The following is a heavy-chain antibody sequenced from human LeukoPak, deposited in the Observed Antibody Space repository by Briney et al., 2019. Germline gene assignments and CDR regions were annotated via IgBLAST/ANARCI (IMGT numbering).Heavy chain of an antibody. J-gene: IGHJ4*02. D-gene: IGHD5-18*01. CDR2: ISNNGSNT. Sequence: GRSLRLSCAVSGLIFETYGMHWVRQAPGKGLEWVGVISNNGSNTYYGNSVKGRFTISRDNSSNTLSLQMNGLRTEDTGVYFCVKGRRGSSYVHYFDRWGQGTLVTVSS. CDR1: GLIFETYG. V-gene: IGHV3-30*18. CDR3: VKGRRGSSYVHYFDR.